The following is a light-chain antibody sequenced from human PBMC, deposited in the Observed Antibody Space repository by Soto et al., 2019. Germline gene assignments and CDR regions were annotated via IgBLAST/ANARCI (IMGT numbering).Light chain of an antibody. CDR1: QSVGSK. CDR3: LQYEKWPPTT. Sequence: EILMTQSPATLAASPGERATLSCRASQSVGSKLAWYQQKPGQPPRLVMFDASIRATGVPARFSGGGSGTEFTLTISSLQSEDFALYYCLQYEKWPPTTFGQGTKVEIK. V-gene: IGKV3-15*01. CDR2: DAS. J-gene: IGKJ1*01.